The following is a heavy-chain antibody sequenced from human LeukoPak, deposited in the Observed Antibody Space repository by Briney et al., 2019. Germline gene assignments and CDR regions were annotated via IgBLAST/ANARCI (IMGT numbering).Heavy chain of an antibody. CDR3: XXXXXXXDSSGYQHD. CDR1: GFTFSSYG. CDR2: IWYDGSNK. J-gene: IGHJ4*02. Sequence: PGGSLRLSCAASGFTFSSYGMHWVRQAPGKGLEWVAVIWYDGSNKYYADSVKGRFTISRDNSKNTLYLQMNSLRAEDTAVYYXXXXXXXXDSSGYQHDWGQGTLVTVSS. V-gene: IGHV3-33*01. D-gene: IGHD3-22*01.